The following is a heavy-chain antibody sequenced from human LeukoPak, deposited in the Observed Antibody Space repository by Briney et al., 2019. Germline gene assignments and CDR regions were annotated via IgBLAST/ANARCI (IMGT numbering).Heavy chain of an antibody. Sequence: TGGSLRLSCAASGFTFSSCAMSWVRQAPGKGLEWVSSISSSSSYIYYADSVKGRFTISRDNAKNSLYLQMNSLRAEDTAVYYCARDGWELNFDYWGQGTLVTVSS. CDR1: GFTFSSCA. J-gene: IGHJ4*02. CDR3: ARDGWELNFDY. D-gene: IGHD1-26*01. V-gene: IGHV3-21*01. CDR2: ISSSSSYI.